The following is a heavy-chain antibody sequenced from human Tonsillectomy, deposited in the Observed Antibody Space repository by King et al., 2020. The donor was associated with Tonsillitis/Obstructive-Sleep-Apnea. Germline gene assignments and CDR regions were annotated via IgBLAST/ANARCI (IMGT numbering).Heavy chain of an antibody. V-gene: IGHV1-2*02. J-gene: IGHJ3*02. D-gene: IGHD1-1*01. Sequence: QLVQSGAEVKKPGASVKVSCKASGYTFTGYYMHWVRQAPGQGLEWMGWINPNSGGTNYAQKFQGRVTMTRDTSISTAYMELSRLRSDDTAVYYCARERERPNWNEPSGAFDIWGQGTMVTVSS. CDR1: GYTFTGYY. CDR3: ARERERPNWNEPSGAFDI. CDR2: INPNSGGT.